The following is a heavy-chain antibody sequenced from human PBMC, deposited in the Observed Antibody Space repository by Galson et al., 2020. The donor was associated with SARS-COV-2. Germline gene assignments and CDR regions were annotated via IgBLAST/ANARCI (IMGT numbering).Heavy chain of an antibody. CDR3: ATETVKCFGVFSAGYYGMDV. D-gene: IGHD3-10*01. CDR2: IYYSGST. Sequence: SETLSLTCTVSGGSISSGGYYWSWIRQHPGKGLEWTGYIYYSGSTYYNPSLKSRVTISVDTSKNQFSLKLSSVTAADTAVYYCATETVKCFGVFSAGYYGMDVWPQGTTVTLSS. CDR1: GGSISSGGYY. V-gene: IGHV4-31*03. J-gene: IGHJ6*02.